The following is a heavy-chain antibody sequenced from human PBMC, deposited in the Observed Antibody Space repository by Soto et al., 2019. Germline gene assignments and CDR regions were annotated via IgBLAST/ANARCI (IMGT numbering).Heavy chain of an antibody. CDR2: IWYDGSNK. D-gene: IGHD3-10*01. CDR3: TTEAVLLWFGELSPIDY. J-gene: IGHJ4*02. Sequence: GGSLRLSCAASGFTFSSYGMHWVRQAPCKGLEWVAVIWYDGSNKYYADSVKGRFTISRDNSKNTLYLQMNSLKTEDTAVYYCTTEAVLLWFGELSPIDYWGQGTLVTVSS. CDR1: GFTFSSYG. V-gene: IGHV3-33*01.